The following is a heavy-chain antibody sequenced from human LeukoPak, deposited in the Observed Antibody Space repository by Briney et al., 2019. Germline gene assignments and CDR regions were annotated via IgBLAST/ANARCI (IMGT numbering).Heavy chain of an antibody. CDR2: IKQDGSER. CDR1: GFTFSNYW. D-gene: IGHD3-22*01. J-gene: IGHJ4*02. V-gene: IGHV3-7*01. CDR3: ARSTYYYDSSGFDY. Sequence: GGSLRLSCATSGFTFSNYWMSWVRQAPGKGLEWVANIKQDGSERYYVDSVKGRFTISRGNSKNTLYLQMNSLRAEDTAVYYCARSTYYYDSSGFDYWGQGTLVTVSS.